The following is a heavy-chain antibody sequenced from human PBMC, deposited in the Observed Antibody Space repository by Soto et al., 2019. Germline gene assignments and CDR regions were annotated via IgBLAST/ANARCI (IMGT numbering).Heavy chain of an antibody. V-gene: IGHV1-18*01. CDR2: ISAYNGNT. J-gene: IGHJ6*02. CDR3: ARRRESYYYHGTEV. Sequence: ALVNVSCKASGYTFTSYGISWVRQAPGQGLEWMGWISAYNGNTNYAQKLQGRVTMTTDTSTSTAYMELRSLRSDDTAVYYCARRRESYYYHGTEVWGHRRPVNVS. CDR1: GYTFTSYG.